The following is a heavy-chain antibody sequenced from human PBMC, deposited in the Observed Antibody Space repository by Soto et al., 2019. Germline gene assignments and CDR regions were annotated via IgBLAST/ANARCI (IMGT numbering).Heavy chain of an antibody. CDR3: AKDLTANNGVWEPFDM. CDR2: TRKAANSFST. V-gene: IGHV3-72*01. Sequence: PGGSLRLSCAASGFTFSDHYMDWVRQAPGKGLEWVGRTRKAANSFSTQYAASVKGRFTISRDGSKSSLYLQMNSRKTEDTAVYYCAKDLTANNGVWEPFDMWGRGTQVTVS. J-gene: IGHJ3*02. CDR1: GFTFSDHY. D-gene: IGHD2-8*01.